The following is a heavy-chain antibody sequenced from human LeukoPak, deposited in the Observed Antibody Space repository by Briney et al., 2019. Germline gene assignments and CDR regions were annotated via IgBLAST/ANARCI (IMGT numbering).Heavy chain of an antibody. V-gene: IGHV4-4*07. CDR3: ARGKSGDRYSSPYYYYYMDV. CDR2: IYTSGST. D-gene: IGHD6-13*01. Sequence: PSETLSLTCTVSGGSISSYYWSWIRQPAGKGLEWIGRIYTSGSTNYNPSLKSRVTMSVDTSKNQFSLKLSSVTAADTAVYYCARGKSGDRYSSPYYYYYMDVRGKGTTVTVSS. J-gene: IGHJ6*03. CDR1: GGSISSYY.